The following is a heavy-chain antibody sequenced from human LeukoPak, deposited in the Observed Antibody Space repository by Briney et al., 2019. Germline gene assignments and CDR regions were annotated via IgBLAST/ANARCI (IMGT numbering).Heavy chain of an antibody. V-gene: IGHV1-18*01. J-gene: IGHJ4*02. CDR3: ARCDFVWGNYRSRPILYFDY. Sequence: ASVKVSCKASGYTFTNYGISWVRQAPGQGLEWMGWISGYNGHTKYAQKFQGRVTVTTDTSTSTAYMELRSLTSDDTAVYYCARCDFVWGNYRSRPILYFDYWGQGTLVTVSS. D-gene: IGHD3-16*02. CDR2: ISGYNGHT. CDR1: GYTFTNYG.